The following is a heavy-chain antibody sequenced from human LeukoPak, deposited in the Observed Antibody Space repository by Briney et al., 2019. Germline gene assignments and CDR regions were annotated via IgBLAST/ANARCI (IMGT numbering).Heavy chain of an antibody. J-gene: IGHJ4*02. D-gene: IGHD6-13*01. CDR3: ARHGFGSVAAAKAYYFDY. V-gene: IGHV4-59*08. CDR1: GGSISSYY. CDR2: IYYSGST. Sequence: KTSESLSLTCTVAGGSISSYYWSWIRQPPGKGLEWLGYIYYSGSTNYNPSLKSRVTISVDTSKNQFSLKLSSVTAADMAVYYCARHGFGSVAAAKAYYFDYWGQGTLVTVSS.